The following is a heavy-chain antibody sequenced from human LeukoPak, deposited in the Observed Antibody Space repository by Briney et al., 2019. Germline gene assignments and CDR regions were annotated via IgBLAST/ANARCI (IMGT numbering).Heavy chain of an antibody. Sequence: SETLSLTCTVSGVSISSHYWNWIRQPAGKEVEWIGRIYTSGSTNYNPSLKSRATMSADTSKNQFSLKLSSVTAADTAVYYCARTKSWGDNWFDPWGQGTLVTVSS. D-gene: IGHD3-16*01. CDR2: IYTSGST. CDR1: GVSISSHY. J-gene: IGHJ5*02. V-gene: IGHV4-4*07. CDR3: ARTKSWGDNWFDP.